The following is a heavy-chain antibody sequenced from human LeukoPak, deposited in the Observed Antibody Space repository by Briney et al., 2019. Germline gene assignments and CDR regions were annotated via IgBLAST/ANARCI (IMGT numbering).Heavy chain of an antibody. CDR2: ISSSGSTI. V-gene: IGHV3-11*04. CDR3: ARIIVGALSDAFDI. J-gene: IGHJ3*02. D-gene: IGHD1-26*01. Sequence: PGGSLRLSCAASGFTFSDYYMSWIRQAPGKGLEWVSYISSSGSTIYYADSVKGRFTISRDNAKNSLYLQMNSLRAEDTAVYYCARIIVGALSDAFDIWGQGTMVTVSS. CDR1: GFTFSDYY.